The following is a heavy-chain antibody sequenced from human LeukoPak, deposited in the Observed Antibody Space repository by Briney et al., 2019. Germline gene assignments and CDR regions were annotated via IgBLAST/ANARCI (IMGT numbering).Heavy chain of an antibody. CDR3: ARDGIIMIVPNWFDP. V-gene: IGHV3-21*01. Sequence: SSSSYIYYADSVKGRFTISRDNAKNSLYLQMNSLRAEDTAVYYCARDGIIMIVPNWFDPWGQGTLVTVSS. J-gene: IGHJ5*02. CDR2: SSSSYI. D-gene: IGHD3-22*01.